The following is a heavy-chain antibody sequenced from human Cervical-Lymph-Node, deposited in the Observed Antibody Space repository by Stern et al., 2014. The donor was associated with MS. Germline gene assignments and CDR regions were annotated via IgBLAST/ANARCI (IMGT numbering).Heavy chain of an antibody. CDR1: GGSITNYY. Sequence: VQLVESGRGLVKPSGTLSLTCTVSGGSITNYYRSWVRQPPGKGLEWIGYIYYSGSTNYNPRLKSRVAISVDTSKIQFSLMLSSVTAADSCVYYCARDKGMFFLWGQGTLVTVSS. V-gene: IGHV4-59*01. CDR3: ARDKGMFFL. D-gene: IGHD2/OR15-2a*01. CDR2: IYYSGST. J-gene: IGHJ4*01.